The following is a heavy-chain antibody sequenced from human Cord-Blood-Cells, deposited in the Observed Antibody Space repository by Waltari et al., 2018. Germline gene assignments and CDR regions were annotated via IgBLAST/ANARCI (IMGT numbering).Heavy chain of an antibody. J-gene: IGHJ3*02. D-gene: IGHD6-13*01. CDR2: INHSGST. CDR3: APIAAAEAFDI. CDR1: GGSFSGYY. Sequence: QVQLQQWGAGLLKPSETLSLTCAVYGGSFSGYYWSCIRQPRGKGLEWIGEINHSGSTNYNPSLKSRVTISVDTSKNQFSLKLSSVTAADTAVYYCAPIAAAEAFDIWGQGTMVTVSS. V-gene: IGHV4-34*01.